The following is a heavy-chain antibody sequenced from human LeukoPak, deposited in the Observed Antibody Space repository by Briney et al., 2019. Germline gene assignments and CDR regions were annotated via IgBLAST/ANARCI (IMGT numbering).Heavy chain of an antibody. CDR3: ARVTLVNPPVAGTRASSFDY. CDR2: ISAYNGNT. Sequence: ASVKVSCKASGYTFTSYGISWVRQAPGQGLEWMGWISAYNGNTNYAQKLQGRVTMTTDTSTSTAYMELRSLRSDDTAVYYCARVTLVNPPVAGTRASSFDYWGQGTLVTVSS. D-gene: IGHD6-19*01. J-gene: IGHJ4*02. CDR1: GYTFTSYG. V-gene: IGHV1-18*01.